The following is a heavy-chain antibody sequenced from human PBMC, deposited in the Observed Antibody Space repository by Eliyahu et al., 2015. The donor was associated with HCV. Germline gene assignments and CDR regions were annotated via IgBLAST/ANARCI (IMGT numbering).Heavy chain of an antibody. CDR1: GVTFSRYA. Sequence: QVQLVESGGGVVQPGRSLRLSCAASGVTFSRYAMHWVRQAPGKGLEWVAVISYDGSNKYYADSVKGRFTISRDNSKNTLYLQMNSLRAEDTAVYYCAKEPGHYFDYWGQGTLVTVSS. V-gene: IGHV3-30-3*01. CDR3: AKEPGHYFDY. CDR2: ISYDGSNK. D-gene: IGHD1-14*01. J-gene: IGHJ4*02.